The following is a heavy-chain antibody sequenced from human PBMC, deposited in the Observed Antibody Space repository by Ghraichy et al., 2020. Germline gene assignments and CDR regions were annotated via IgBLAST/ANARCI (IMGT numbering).Heavy chain of an antibody. CDR3: ARRGYCSSSTCYSFDY. CDR1: GYRFTSYW. Sequence: GESLNISCQASGYRFTSYWIGWVRQTPGKGLEWVGVIYPSDSDARYSPSFQGQVTISVDKSTSTAYLQWSTLKASDTAMYYCARRGYCSSSTCYSFDYWGQGTLVTVSS. J-gene: IGHJ4*02. CDR2: IYPSDSDA. D-gene: IGHD2-2*01. V-gene: IGHV5-51*01.